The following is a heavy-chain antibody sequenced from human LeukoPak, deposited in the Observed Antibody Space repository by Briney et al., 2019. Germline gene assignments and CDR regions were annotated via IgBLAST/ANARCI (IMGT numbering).Heavy chain of an antibody. CDR3: ARDSSSWYWGYYYYYMDV. CDR1: GYTFTSYG. J-gene: IGHJ6*03. V-gene: IGHV1-18*01. Sequence: ASVKVSCKASGYTFTSYGISWVRQAPGQGLEWMGWISAYNGNTNYAQKLQGRVTMTTDTSTSTAYMELRSLRSDDTAVYYCARDSSSWYWGYYYYYMDVWGKGITVTISS. D-gene: IGHD6-13*01. CDR2: ISAYNGNT.